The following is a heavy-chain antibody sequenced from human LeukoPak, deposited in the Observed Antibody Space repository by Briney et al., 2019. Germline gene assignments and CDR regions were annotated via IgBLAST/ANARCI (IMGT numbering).Heavy chain of an antibody. CDR3: GRHVGAAGVLGFDP. V-gene: IGHV4-59*08. Sequence: SETLSLTCTVSGGSINNYYWSWIRQPPGKGLEWIGYIYYTGSTNYNPSLKSRVTILIDTSKNHFSLKLTSVTAADTAVYYCGRHVGAAGVLGFDPWGQGTLVTVSS. J-gene: IGHJ5*02. CDR2: IYYTGST. D-gene: IGHD3-3*01. CDR1: GGSINNYY.